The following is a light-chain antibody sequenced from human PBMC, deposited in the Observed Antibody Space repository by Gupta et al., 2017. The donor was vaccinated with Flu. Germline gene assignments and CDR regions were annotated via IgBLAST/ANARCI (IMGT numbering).Light chain of an antibody. CDR1: QSVDSY. J-gene: IGKJ5*01. CDR3: QQRSNWPPVT. CDR2: AAS. V-gene: IGKV3-11*01. Sequence: EVVLTQSPATLSLSPGEKATLSCRASQSVDSYLAWYQQKPGQAPRLLIYAASNRATGIPARFSGSGFGTDFTLTINPLEPEDFAVYYCQQRSNWPPVTFGQWTRLEIK.